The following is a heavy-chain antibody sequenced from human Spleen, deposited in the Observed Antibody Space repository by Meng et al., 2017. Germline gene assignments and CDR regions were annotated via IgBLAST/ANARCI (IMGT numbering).Heavy chain of an antibody. J-gene: IGHJ4*02. CDR3: AREWYISGRYYFDY. Sequence: QLQLQESGPGLVRPSETLSLICTVSGDSISSSNYYWGWIRQPPGKGLEWIGEIYHSGSTNSNPSLKSRVTISVDKSKNQFSLNLTSVTAADTAVYYCAREWYISGRYYFDYWGQGTLVTVSS. CDR2: IYHSGST. D-gene: IGHD6-19*01. V-gene: IGHV4-39*07. CDR1: GDSISSSNYY.